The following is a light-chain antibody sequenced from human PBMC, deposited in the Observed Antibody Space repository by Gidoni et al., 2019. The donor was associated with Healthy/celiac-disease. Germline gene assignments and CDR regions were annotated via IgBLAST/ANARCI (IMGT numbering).Light chain of an antibody. Sequence: IVLSQSPGTLSLSPGERATRSCRASQSVSSSYLAWYQQKPGQAPRLLIYGASSRATGIPDRFSGSGSGTDFTLTISRLEPEDFAVYYCQQYGSSPRRYTFGQGTKLEIQ. CDR1: QSVSSSY. CDR3: QQYGSSPRRYT. J-gene: IGKJ2*01. V-gene: IGKV3-20*01. CDR2: GAS.